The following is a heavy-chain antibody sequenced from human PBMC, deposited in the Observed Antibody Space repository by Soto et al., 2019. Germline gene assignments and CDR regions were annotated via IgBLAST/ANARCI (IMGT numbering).Heavy chain of an antibody. V-gene: IGHV3-48*01. CDR2: ISSSSSTI. CDR1: GFTFTTYS. J-gene: IGHJ4*02. CDR3: ARGRPVDH. Sequence: EVELVESGGGLVQPGGSLRLSCAASGFTFTTYSMNWFRQAPGKGLEWVSYISSSSSTIFYADSVKGRFTIARDNAKNSLDLQMNSLRGEDTAMYYCARGRPVDHWGQGTLVTVSS.